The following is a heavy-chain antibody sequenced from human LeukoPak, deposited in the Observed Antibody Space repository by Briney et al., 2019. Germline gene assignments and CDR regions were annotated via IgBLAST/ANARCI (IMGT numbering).Heavy chain of an antibody. J-gene: IGHJ6*02. D-gene: IGHD3-10*01. CDR2: ISYDGSNK. CDR1: GFTFSSYA. V-gene: IGHV3-30-3*01. Sequence: GGSLRLSCAASGFTFSSYAMHWVRQAPSKGLEWVAVISYDGSNKYYADSVKGRFTISRDNSKNTLYLQMNSLRAEDTAVYYCARSYYGSGSYSGMDVWGQGTTVTVSS. CDR3: ARSYYGSGSYSGMDV.